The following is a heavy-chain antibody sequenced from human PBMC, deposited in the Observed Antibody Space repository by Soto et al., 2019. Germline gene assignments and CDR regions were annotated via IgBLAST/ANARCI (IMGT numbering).Heavy chain of an antibody. CDR2: IKSKTDGGTT. CDR1: GFTFSNAW. V-gene: IGHV3-15*01. CDR3: TTELLWFGELLGSYYYYGMDV. Sequence: PGGSLRLSCAASGFTFSNAWMSWVRQAPGKGLEWVGRIKSKTDGGTTDYAAPVKGRFTISRDDSKNTLYLQMNSLKTEDTAVYYCTTELLWFGELLGSYYYYGMDVWGQGTTVTSP. D-gene: IGHD3-10*01. J-gene: IGHJ6*02.